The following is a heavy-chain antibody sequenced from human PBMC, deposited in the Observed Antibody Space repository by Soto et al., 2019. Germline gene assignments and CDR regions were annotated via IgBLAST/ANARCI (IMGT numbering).Heavy chain of an antibody. CDR3: ARGGPSYGSGRGLDY. J-gene: IGHJ4*02. CDR1: GYTFSTYD. D-gene: IGHD3-10*01. Sequence: QVQLVQSGAEVKKPGASVKVSCKASGYTFSTYDISWVRQAPGQGLEWMGWISTYNGNTDYAQKLQGRVTMTTDTSTRTAYMELRSLRSDDTAMYYCARGGPSYGSGRGLDYWGQGTLVTVSS. CDR2: ISTYNGNT. V-gene: IGHV1-18*01.